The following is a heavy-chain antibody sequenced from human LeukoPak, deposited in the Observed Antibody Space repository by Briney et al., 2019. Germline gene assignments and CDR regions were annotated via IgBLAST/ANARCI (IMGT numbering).Heavy chain of an antibody. D-gene: IGHD3-22*01. CDR1: GGSISSSSYY. J-gene: IGHJ4*02. CDR2: IYYSGST. V-gene: IGHV4-39*07. CDR3: ARVPYYYDSSGYSLGVSFDY. Sequence: SETLSLTYTVSGGSISSSSYYWGWIRQPPGKGLEWIGSIYYSGSTYYNPSLKSRVTISVDTSKNQFSLKLSSVTAADTAVYYCARVPYYYDSSGYSLGVSFDYWGQGTLVTVSS.